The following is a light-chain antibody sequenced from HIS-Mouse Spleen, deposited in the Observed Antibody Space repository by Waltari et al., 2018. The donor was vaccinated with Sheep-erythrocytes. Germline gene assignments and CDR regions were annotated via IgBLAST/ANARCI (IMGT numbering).Light chain of an antibody. V-gene: IGLV2-23*01. CDR2: EGS. CDR1: SSDVGSYNL. J-gene: IGLJ3*02. Sequence: QSALTQPASVAASPGHSITISCTGTSSDVGSYNLAPWYQQHPGKAPKLMVYEGSKRPSGVSNRFSGSKSGNTASLTISGLQAEDEADYYCCSYAGSSTPWVFGGGTKLTVL. CDR3: CSYAGSSTPWV.